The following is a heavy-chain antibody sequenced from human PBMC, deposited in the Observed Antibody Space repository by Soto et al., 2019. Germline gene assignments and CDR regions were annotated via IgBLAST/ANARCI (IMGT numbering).Heavy chain of an antibody. V-gene: IGHV1-69*06. CDR3: ARTTVTTSYYGMDV. D-gene: IGHD4-17*01. CDR1: GGTFSSYA. CDR2: VIPIFGTA. J-gene: IGHJ6*02. Sequence: QVQLVQSGAEVKKPGSSLKVSFKASGGTFSSYAISWVRQAPGQGLEWMGGVIPIFGTATYAQKFKGRVTIPADKSTSPAYMELSSLRAEDTAVYYCARTTVTTSYYGMDVWCQGTTVTVSS.